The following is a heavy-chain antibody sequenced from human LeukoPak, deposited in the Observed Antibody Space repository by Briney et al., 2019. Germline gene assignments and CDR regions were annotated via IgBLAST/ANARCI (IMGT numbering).Heavy chain of an antibody. CDR2: ISYDGSNK. J-gene: IGHJ4*02. CDR3: ARPAHYDILTGVDY. V-gene: IGHV3-30*03. D-gene: IGHD3-9*01. CDR1: GFTFSSYG. Sequence: PGGSLRLSCAASGFTFSSYGMHWVRQAPGKGLEWVAVISYDGSNKYYADSVKGRFTISRDNSKNTLYLQMNSLRAEDTAVYYCARPAHYDILTGVDYWGQGTLVTVSS.